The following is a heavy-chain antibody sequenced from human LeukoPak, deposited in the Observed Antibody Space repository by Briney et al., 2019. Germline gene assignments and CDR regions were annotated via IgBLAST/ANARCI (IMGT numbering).Heavy chain of an antibody. CDR3: AREVRRIAPDY. J-gene: IGHJ4*02. CDR2: INSDGSST. V-gene: IGHV3-74*01. Sequence: GGSLRLSCAASGFTFSSYWMHWVRQAPGKGLVWVSRINSDGSSTSYADSVKGRFTISRDNAKNTLYLQMNSLRAEDTAAYYCAREVRRIAPDYWGQGTLVTVSS. D-gene: IGHD6-6*01. CDR1: GFTFSSYW.